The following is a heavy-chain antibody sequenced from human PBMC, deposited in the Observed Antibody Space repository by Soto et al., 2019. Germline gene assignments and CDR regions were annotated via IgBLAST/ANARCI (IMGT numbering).Heavy chain of an antibody. CDR1: GDTFTDYY. Sequence: QVQLMQSGAEVKKPGASVKVSCKASGDTFTDYYIHWVRQAPGQGLEWMGTVNPSVGHTTYAQHFQGRVTMTRDTSTSTLYMELTSLTSDDTAIYYCARGGHVVVVTAALDYWGQGTLVTVSS. D-gene: IGHD2-21*02. V-gene: IGHV1-46*01. CDR2: VNPSVGHT. CDR3: ARGGHVVVVTAALDY. J-gene: IGHJ4*02.